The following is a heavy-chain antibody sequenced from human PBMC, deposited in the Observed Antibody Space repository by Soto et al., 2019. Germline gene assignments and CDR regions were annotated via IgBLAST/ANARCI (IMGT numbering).Heavy chain of an antibody. CDR1: GFTFDDYA. Sequence: GGSLRLSCAASGFTFDDYAMHWVRQAPGKGLEWVSGISWNSGSIGYADSVKGRFTISRDNAKNSLYLQMNSLRAEDTALYYCAKDSDSHSGGGGMDVWGQGTTVTVSS. J-gene: IGHJ6*02. V-gene: IGHV3-9*01. CDR3: AKDSDSHSGGGGMDV. D-gene: IGHD1-26*01. CDR2: ISWNSGSI.